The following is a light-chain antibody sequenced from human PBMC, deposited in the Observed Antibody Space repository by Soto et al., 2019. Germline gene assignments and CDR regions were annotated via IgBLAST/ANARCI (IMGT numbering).Light chain of an antibody. CDR3: QQYNNWPPWT. CDR2: GAS. Sequence: VVMPQSPATLSVSPWERATLSCMASQSVSSNLSWYQQKPGQAPRLLIYGASTRATGIPARFSGSGSGTEFTLTISSLQSEDFAVYYCQQYNNWPPWTFGQGAKVDI. J-gene: IGKJ1*01. CDR1: QSVSSN. V-gene: IGKV3-15*01.